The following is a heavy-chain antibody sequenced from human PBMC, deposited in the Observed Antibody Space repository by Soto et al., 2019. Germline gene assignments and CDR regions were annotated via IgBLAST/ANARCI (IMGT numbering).Heavy chain of an antibody. D-gene: IGHD2-15*01. CDR3: ARSPDIVVVVAATFEGAFDI. CDR1: GYTFNGYY. J-gene: IGHJ3*02. Sequence: ASVKVSCKASGYTFNGYYMHWVRQAPGQGLEWMGWINPNSGGTNYAQKFQGWVTMTRDTSISTAYMELSRLRSDDTAVYYCARSPDIVVVVAATFEGAFDIWGQGTMVTVSS. CDR2: INPNSGGT. V-gene: IGHV1-2*04.